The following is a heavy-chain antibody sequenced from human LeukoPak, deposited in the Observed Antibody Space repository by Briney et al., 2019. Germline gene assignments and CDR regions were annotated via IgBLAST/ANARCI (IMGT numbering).Heavy chain of an antibody. D-gene: IGHD2-21*01. CDR1: GGSISSGSYY. CDR2: IYYSGST. J-gene: IGHJ6*03. CDR3: ARDRPEGGAYCGGDCYSWNYYYMDA. V-gene: IGHV4-61*01. Sequence: SETLSLTCTVSGGSISSGSYYWSWIRQPPGKGLEWIGYIYYSGSTNYNPSLKSRVTISVDTSKNQFSLKLSSVTAADTAVYYCARDRPEGGAYCGGDCYSWNYYYMDAWGKGTTVTVSS.